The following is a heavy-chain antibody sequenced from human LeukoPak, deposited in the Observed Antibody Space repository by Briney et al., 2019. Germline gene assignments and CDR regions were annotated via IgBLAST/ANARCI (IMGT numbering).Heavy chain of an antibody. CDR3: AKNSGYAYFDY. V-gene: IGHV3-23*01. J-gene: IGHJ4*02. Sequence: AGGSLRLSCAASGFTFGNYAMSWVRQAPGKGLEWVSAISGSGGSTYYADSVKGRFTISRDNSKNTLYLQMNSLRAEDSAVYYCAKNSGYAYFDYWGQGTLVTVSS. CDR1: GFTFGNYA. D-gene: IGHD5-12*01. CDR2: ISGSGGST.